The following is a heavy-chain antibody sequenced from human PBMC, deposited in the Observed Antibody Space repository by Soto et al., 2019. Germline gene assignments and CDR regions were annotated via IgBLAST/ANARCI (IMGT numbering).Heavy chain of an antibody. CDR2: IWYDGSNK. J-gene: IGHJ1*01. Sequence: GGSLRLSCAASGFTFSSYGMHWVRQAPGKGLEWVAVIWYDGSNKYYADSVKGRFTISRDNSKNTLYLQMNSLRAEDTAVYYCATSGKQQLVLYFQHWGQGTLVTGSS. CDR3: ATSGKQQLVLYFQH. D-gene: IGHD6-13*01. V-gene: IGHV3-33*01. CDR1: GFTFSSYG.